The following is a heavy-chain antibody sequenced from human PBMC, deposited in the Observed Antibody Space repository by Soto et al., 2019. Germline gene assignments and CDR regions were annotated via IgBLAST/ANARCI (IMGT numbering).Heavy chain of an antibody. CDR1: GFTVSSNY. Sequence: GGSLRLSCAASGFTVSSNYMSWVRQAPGKGLEWVSVIYSGGSTYYADSVKGRFTITRDNSKNTLYLQMNSLRAEDTAVYYCARDPSGYPINYYYYYGMDVWGQGTTGTVSS. CDR3: ARDPSGYPINYYYYYGMDV. D-gene: IGHD5-12*01. V-gene: IGHV3-66*01. CDR2: IYSGGST. J-gene: IGHJ6*02.